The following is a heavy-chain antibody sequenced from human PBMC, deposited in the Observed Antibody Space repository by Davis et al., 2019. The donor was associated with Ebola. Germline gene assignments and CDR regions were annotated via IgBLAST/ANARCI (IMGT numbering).Heavy chain of an antibody. Sequence: PSETLSLSCAVYGGSFSGYYWSWTRQPPGKGLEWIGEINHSGSTNYNPSLKSRVTISVDTSKNQFSLKLSSVTAADTAVYYCARGHYDFWSGYFDAFDIWGQGTMVTVSS. D-gene: IGHD3-3*01. J-gene: IGHJ3*02. V-gene: IGHV4-34*01. CDR2: INHSGST. CDR1: GGSFSGYY. CDR3: ARGHYDFWSGYFDAFDI.